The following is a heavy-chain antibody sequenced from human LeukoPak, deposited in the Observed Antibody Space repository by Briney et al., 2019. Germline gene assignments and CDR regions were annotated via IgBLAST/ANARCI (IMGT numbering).Heavy chain of an antibody. D-gene: IGHD6-13*01. CDR2: IYYSGST. V-gene: IGHV4-30-4*08. CDR1: GGSISSGDYY. Sequence: SETLSLXCTVSGGSISSGDYYWSWIRQPPGKGLEWIGYIYYSGSTYYNPSLKSRVTISVDTSKNQFSLKLSSVTAADTAVYYCARSTSAAGTFDYWGQGTLVTVSS. CDR3: ARSTSAAGTFDY. J-gene: IGHJ4*02.